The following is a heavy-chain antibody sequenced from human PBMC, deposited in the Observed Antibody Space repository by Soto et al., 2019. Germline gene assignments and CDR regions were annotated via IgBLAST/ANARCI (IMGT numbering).Heavy chain of an antibody. J-gene: IGHJ5*02. D-gene: IGHD3-22*01. Sequence: SVKVSCKASGFTFTNSAVQWVRQARGQRLEWIGWIVVGSGKTNYAQKFQDRVTITRDISTSTAYMELSSLRSEDTAVYYCARESDSSGYYENWFDPWGQGTLVTVSS. CDR3: ARESDSSGYYENWFDP. CDR1: GFTFTNSA. CDR2: IVVGSGKT. V-gene: IGHV1-58*01.